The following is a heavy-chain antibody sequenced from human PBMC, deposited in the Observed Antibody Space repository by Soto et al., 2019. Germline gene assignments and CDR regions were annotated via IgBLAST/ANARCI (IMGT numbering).Heavy chain of an antibody. J-gene: IGHJ4*02. Sequence: PSETLSLTCTVSGGSIGSSSYYWGWIRQSPGKGLEWIGNIYYSGNTFYNPSLKSRVTISVDTSKNQFYLHLSSVTAADTAIFYCAPIAAPGTTNFDFWGQGTLVTVSS. D-gene: IGHD6-13*01. CDR3: APIAAPGTTNFDF. V-gene: IGHV4-39*01. CDR2: IYYSGNT. CDR1: GGSIGSSSYY.